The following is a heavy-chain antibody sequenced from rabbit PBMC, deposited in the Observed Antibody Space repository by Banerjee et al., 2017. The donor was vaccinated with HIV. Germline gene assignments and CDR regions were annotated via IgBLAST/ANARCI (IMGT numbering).Heavy chain of an antibody. CDR3: ARGVGSRTRLDL. CDR2: IDTGDGNT. D-gene: IGHD4-2*01. CDR1: GFSFSSRYW. J-gene: IGHJ3*01. V-gene: IGHV1S40*01. Sequence: QSLEESGGDLVKPGASLTLTCTASGFSFSSRYWICWVRQAPGKGLEWIACIDTGDGNTYYASWAKGRFTISKTSSTTVTLQMTSLTAADTATYFCARGVGSRTRLDLWGQGTLVTVS.